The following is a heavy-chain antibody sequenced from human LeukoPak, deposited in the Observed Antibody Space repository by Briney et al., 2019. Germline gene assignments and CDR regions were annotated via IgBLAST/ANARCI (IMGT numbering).Heavy chain of an antibody. V-gene: IGHV3-23*01. D-gene: IGHD3-3*01. J-gene: IGHJ1*01. Sequence: GGSLRLSCAASGFTFSSYTMSWVRQAPGKGLEWVSAISGSGGSTYYADSVKGRFTISRDNSKNTLYLQMNSLRAEDTAVYYCAKDLAFWSGYYIRYFQHWGQGTLVTVSS. CDR2: ISGSGGST. CDR1: GFTFSSYT. CDR3: AKDLAFWSGYYIRYFQH.